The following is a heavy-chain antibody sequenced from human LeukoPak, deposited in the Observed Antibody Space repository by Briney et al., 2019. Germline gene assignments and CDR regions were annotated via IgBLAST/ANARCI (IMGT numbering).Heavy chain of an antibody. CDR3: ARNRAARPRGRLFYMDV. D-gene: IGHD6-6*01. V-gene: IGHV4-34*01. CDR2: INHSGST. J-gene: IGHJ6*03. CDR1: GGSFSGYY. Sequence: PSETLSLTCAVYGGSFSGYYWSWIRQPPGKGLEWIGEINHSGSTNYNPSLKSRVTISVDTSKNQFSLKLSSVTAADTAVYYCARNRAARPRGRLFYMDVWGKGTTVTVSS.